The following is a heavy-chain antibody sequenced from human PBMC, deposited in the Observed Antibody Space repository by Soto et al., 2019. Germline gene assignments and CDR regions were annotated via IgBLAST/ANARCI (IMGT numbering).Heavy chain of an antibody. J-gene: IGHJ6*02. CDR2: ISAYNGNT. CDR3: ARDIIAAAGTEGYYYGMDV. Sequence: KNLLASVKVSCKASGYTFTSYGISWVRQAPGQGLEWMGWISAYNGNTNYAKKRQGRVTLTTDTSTSTAYMELRSLRSGDTAVYYCARDIIAAAGTEGYYYGMDVWGQGTTVTVSS. V-gene: IGHV1-18*01. D-gene: IGHD6-13*01. CDR1: GYTFTSYG.